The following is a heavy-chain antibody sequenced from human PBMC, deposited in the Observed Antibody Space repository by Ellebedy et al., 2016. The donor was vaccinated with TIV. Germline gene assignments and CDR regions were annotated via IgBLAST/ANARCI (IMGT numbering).Heavy chain of an antibody. CDR3: ARDISGSYYADY. J-gene: IGHJ4*02. CDR1: GFIFSDYG. Sequence: PGGSLRLSCAASGFIFSDYGMHWVRQAPGQGLEWVAFTSYDGTNPSYADSVKGRFTISRDKSKNTLDLQMNSLRAEDTAVYYCARDISGSYYADYWGQGTLVTVSS. D-gene: IGHD1-26*01. V-gene: IGHV3-30*03. CDR2: TSYDGTNP.